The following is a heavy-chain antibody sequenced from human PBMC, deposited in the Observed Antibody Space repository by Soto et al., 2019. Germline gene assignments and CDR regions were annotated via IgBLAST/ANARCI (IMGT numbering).Heavy chain of an antibody. Sequence: QVQLVQSGAEVKKPGSSVKVSCRASGGTFSSYAVSWVRQAPGQGLEWMGYIFNSGTTFYNPSLTSRLSISMDTSGNHFSLELRSVTAADTAVYYCALALGPTTGLDYWCQGTLVTVSS. V-gene: IGHV1-69*06. CDR1: GGTFSSYA. D-gene: IGHD1-26*01. CDR3: ALALGPTTGLDY. J-gene: IGHJ4*02. CDR2: YIFNSGTT.